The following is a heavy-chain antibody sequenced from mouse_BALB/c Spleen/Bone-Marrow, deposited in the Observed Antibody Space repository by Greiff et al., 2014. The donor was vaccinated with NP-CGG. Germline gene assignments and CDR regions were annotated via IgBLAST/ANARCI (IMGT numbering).Heavy chain of an antibody. V-gene: IGHV1-9*01. Sequence: VHLEESGAELMKPGASVNMSCKATGYTFSSYLIDWVKQRPGHGLEWIGVILPGTSSTTYNERFKAKATFTADTSSNTAYMQLSSMTSEEYAVYYCVRCKVGYGNSYYFDYWGQGTTLTVSS. CDR2: ILPGTSST. CDR3: VRCKVGYGNSYYFDY. CDR1: GYTFSSYL. J-gene: IGHJ2*01. D-gene: IGHD2-10*02.